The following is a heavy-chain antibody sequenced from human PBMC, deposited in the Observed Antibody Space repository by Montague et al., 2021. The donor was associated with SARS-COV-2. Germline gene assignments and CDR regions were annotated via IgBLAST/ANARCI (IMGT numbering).Heavy chain of an antibody. CDR2: IYDGGAV. J-gene: IGHJ3*02. V-gene: IGHV4-59*01. D-gene: IGHD4-23*01. CDR1: GGSITGYY. CDR3: VRDHPYGGPRGAYDI. Sequence: SETLSLTCTVSGGSITGYYWSWLRQSLGKGLEWIAYIYDGGAVNYNPSLGSRVTISTDTSKNQLSLKVNSVTAADTAVYYCVRDHPYGGPRGAYDIWGQGTVVTVSS.